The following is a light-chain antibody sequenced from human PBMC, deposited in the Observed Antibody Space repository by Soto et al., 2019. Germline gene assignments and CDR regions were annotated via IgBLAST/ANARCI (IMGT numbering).Light chain of an antibody. J-gene: IGLJ2*01. Sequence: QSVLTQPPSVSAAPGQKVTISCSGSSSNIGSNFVSWYQQLPGTAPKLLIYDNDKRPPGIPDRFSGSKSGTSATLGITGLQAGDEADYYCGTWDSSLRVVVFGGGTKLTVL. CDR3: GTWDSSLRVVV. CDR2: DND. CDR1: SSNIGSNF. V-gene: IGLV1-51*01.